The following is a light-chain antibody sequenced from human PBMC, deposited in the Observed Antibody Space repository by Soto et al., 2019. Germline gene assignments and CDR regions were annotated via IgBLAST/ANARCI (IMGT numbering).Light chain of an antibody. Sequence: QSALTQPPSVSGTPGQRVSISCSGDSSTFANNYVHWYQQVPGAAPKLLIYRSDQRPSGVPERFSGSKSGTSASLTISGLRPEDEAQYYCAAYTGNWNGPVFGGGTKLTGL. J-gene: IGLJ2*01. CDR1: SSTFANNY. CDR2: RSD. V-gene: IGLV1-47*01. CDR3: AAYTGNWNGPV.